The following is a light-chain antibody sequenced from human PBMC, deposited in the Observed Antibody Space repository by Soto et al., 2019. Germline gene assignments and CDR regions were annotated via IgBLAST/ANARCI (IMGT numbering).Light chain of an antibody. V-gene: IGKV3-15*01. Sequence: EIVMTQSPGTLSVSPGERATLSCRASKSISTNVGWYQQRPGQAPRLLIYGASTRATGIPARFSGSGSGTEFTLTISRLESEDSAVYYCQQYNAWHRITFGQGTRLEIK. CDR1: KSISTN. CDR3: QQYNAWHRIT. J-gene: IGKJ5*01. CDR2: GAS.